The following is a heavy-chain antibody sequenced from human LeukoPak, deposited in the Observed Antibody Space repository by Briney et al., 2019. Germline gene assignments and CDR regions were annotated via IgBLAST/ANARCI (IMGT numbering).Heavy chain of an antibody. D-gene: IGHD3-22*01. CDR3: ARDLDASITMISPFDY. CDR2: ISAYNGNT. J-gene: IGHJ4*02. CDR1: GYTFTSYG. Sequence: ASVKVSCKASGYTFTSYGISWVRQAPGQGLEWMGWISAYNGNTNYAQKLQGRVTMTTDTSTSTAYMELRSLRSDDTAVYYCARDLDASITMISPFDYWGQGTLVTVSS. V-gene: IGHV1-18*01.